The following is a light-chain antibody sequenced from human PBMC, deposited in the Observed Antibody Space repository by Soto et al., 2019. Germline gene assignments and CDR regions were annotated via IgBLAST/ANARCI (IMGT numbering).Light chain of an antibody. CDR3: SSYTSSSTWV. Sequence: QSALTQPASVSGSPGQSITISCTGTNSDIGSYNLVSWYQQRPGKAPQLMIYEVTERPSGVSNRFSGSKSGNTASLTISGLQTEDEADYYCSSYTSSSTWVFGGGTKLTVL. CDR2: EVT. J-gene: IGLJ3*02. CDR1: NSDIGSYNL. V-gene: IGLV2-14*02.